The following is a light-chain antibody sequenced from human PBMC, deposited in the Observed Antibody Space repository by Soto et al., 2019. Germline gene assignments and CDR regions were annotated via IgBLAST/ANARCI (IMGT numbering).Light chain of an antibody. CDR1: QSVTSNY. Sequence: EIVLTQSPDTLSMSPGEGVTLSCRASQSVTSNYLAWYQQKPGQAPRLLFYGASSRATDIPDRFSGSGSGTDFTLTISRLEPEDFAVYFCQQYCSSPWTFGQGTKVEIK. CDR2: GAS. CDR3: QQYCSSPWT. J-gene: IGKJ1*01. V-gene: IGKV3-20*01.